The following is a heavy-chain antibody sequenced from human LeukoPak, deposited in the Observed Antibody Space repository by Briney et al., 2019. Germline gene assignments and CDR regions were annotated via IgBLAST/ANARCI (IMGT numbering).Heavy chain of an antibody. CDR3: ARGAGYSYGWGYYMDV. CDR2: IYHSGST. V-gene: IGHV4-38-2*02. Sequence: PSETLSLTCTVSGYSISSGYYWGWIRQPPGKGLEWIGSIYHSGSTYYNPSLKSRVTISVDTSKNQFSLKLSSVTAADTAVYYCARGAGYSYGWGYYMDVWGKGTTVTVSS. D-gene: IGHD5-18*01. CDR1: GYSISSGYY. J-gene: IGHJ6*03.